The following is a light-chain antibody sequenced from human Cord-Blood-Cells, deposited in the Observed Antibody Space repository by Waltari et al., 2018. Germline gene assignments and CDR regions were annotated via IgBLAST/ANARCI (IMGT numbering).Light chain of an antibody. CDR3: QTWGTGIRV. CDR1: SGHSSYA. V-gene: IGLV4-69*01. J-gene: IGLJ3*02. Sequence: QLVLTQSPSASASLGASVKLTCTLSSGHSSYAIAWHQQQPEKGPRYLMKLNSDGSHSKGDGFPDRFSGSSSGAERYLTISSLQSEDEADYSCQTWGTGIRVFGGGTKLTVL. CDR2: LNSDGSH.